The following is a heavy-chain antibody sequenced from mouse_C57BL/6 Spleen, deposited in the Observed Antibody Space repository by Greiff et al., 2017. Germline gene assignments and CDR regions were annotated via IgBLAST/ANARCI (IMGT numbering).Heavy chain of an antibody. V-gene: IGHV1-5*01. CDR1: GYTFTSYW. D-gene: IGHD2-4*01. CDR3: TGDYDRDYFDY. J-gene: IGHJ2*01. Sequence: VQLQQSGTVLARPGASVKMSCKTSGYTFTSYWMHWVKQRPGQGLEWIGAIYPGNSDTSYNQKFKGKAKLTAVTSASTAYMERSSLTNEDSAVYYCTGDYDRDYFDYWGQGTTLTVSS. CDR2: IYPGNSDT.